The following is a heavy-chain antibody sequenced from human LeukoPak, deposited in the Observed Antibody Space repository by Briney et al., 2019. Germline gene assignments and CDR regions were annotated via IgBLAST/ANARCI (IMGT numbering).Heavy chain of an antibody. CDR2: VHYSGGT. CDR1: GGSISTDY. V-gene: IGHV4-59*08. CDR3: ARRAAMTLSGEDNWFDF. Sequence: PSQTLSLTCIVSGGSISTDYWNWIRQSPGKGLEWIGYVHYSGGTNYNPSLQSRVTLSLDTSKTQFSLKLTSVTAADTAVYYCARRAAMTLSGEDNWFDFWGQGSLVTVSS. J-gene: IGHJ5*01. D-gene: IGHD7-27*01.